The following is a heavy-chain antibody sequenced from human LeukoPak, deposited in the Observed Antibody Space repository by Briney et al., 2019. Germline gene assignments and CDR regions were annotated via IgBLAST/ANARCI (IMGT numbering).Heavy chain of an antibody. CDR3: VKGLPSGSYYQTGAFDI. V-gene: IGHV3-64D*09. Sequence: PGGSLRLSCSASGFTFSSYAMRWVRQAPAKGLEYVSAISSNGGSTDYADSVKGRFTISRDNSKNTLNLQMSSLRAEDTAVYYCVKGLPSGSYYQTGAFDIWGQGTMVTVSS. D-gene: IGHD1-26*01. CDR1: GFTFSSYA. CDR2: ISSNGGST. J-gene: IGHJ3*02.